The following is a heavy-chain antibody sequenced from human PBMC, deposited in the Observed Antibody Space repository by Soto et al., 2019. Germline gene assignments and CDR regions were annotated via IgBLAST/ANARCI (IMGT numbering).Heavy chain of an antibody. CDR3: ARDSGYDFGDAFDI. CDR2: IIPILGIA. CDR1: GGTFSSYT. D-gene: IGHD5-12*01. J-gene: IGHJ3*02. Sequence: SVKVSCKASGGTFSSYTISWVRQAPGQGLEWMGRIIPILGIANYAQKFQGRVTITADKSTSTAYMELSSLRSEDTAVYYCARDSGYDFGDAFDIWGQGTMVTVSS. V-gene: IGHV1-69*04.